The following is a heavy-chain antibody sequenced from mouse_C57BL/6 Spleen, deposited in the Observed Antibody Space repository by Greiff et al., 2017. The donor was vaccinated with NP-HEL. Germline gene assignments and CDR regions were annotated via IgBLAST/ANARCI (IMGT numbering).Heavy chain of an antibody. D-gene: IGHD2-3*01. CDR3: ARPLYDGYYEGFAY. V-gene: IGHV1-52*01. Sequence: QVQLQQPGAELVRPGSSVKLSCKASGYTFTSYWMHWVKQRPIQGLEWIGNIDPSDSETHYNQKFKDKATLTVDKSSSTAYMQLSSLTSEDSAVYYCARPLYDGYYEGFAYWGQGTLVAVSA. J-gene: IGHJ3*01. CDR2: IDPSDSET. CDR1: GYTFTSYW.